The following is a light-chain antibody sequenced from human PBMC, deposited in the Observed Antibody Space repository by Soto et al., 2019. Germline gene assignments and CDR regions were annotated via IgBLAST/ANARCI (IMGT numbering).Light chain of an antibody. Sequence: EIVLRQSPGTLSVSPGDRVTLSCRASQSVDINLAWYQQRAGQAPRLLVYGASTKATDMPGRFSGRGSGTEFTLTINNLQSEDFAVYYCQQYGSSGTFGQGTKVDIK. V-gene: IGKV3-15*01. CDR1: QSVDIN. CDR2: GAS. CDR3: QQYGSSGT. J-gene: IGKJ1*01.